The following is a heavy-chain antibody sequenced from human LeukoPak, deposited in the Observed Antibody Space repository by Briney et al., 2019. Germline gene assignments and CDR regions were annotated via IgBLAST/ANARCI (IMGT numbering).Heavy chain of an antibody. CDR2: INHSGST. D-gene: IGHD3-22*01. CDR1: GGSFSGYY. J-gene: IGHJ5*02. Sequence: PSETLSLTCAVYGGSFSGYYWSWIRQPPGKGLEWIGEINHSGSTNYNPSLKSRVTISVDTSKNQFSLKLNSVTAADTAVYYCARVGDRKYYSDSSGYYYWFDPWGQGTLVTVSS. V-gene: IGHV4-34*01. CDR3: ARVGDRKYYSDSSGYYYWFDP.